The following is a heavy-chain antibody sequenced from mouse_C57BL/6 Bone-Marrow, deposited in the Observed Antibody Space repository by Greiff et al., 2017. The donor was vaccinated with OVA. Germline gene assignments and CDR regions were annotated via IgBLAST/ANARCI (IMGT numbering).Heavy chain of an antibody. V-gene: IGHV1-18*01. D-gene: IGHD1-1*01. Sequence: VHVKQSGPELVKPGASVKIPCKASGYTFTDYNMDWVKQSHGKSLEWIGDINPNNGGTIYNQKFKGKATLTVDKSSSTAYMELRSLTSEDTAVYYCARPCHYYGSSYFAYWGQGTLVTVSA. J-gene: IGHJ3*01. CDR1: GYTFTDYN. CDR3: ARPCHYYGSSYFAY. CDR2: INPNNGGT.